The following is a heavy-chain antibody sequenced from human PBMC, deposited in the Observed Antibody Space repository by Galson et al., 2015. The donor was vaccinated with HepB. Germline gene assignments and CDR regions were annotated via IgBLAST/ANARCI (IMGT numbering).Heavy chain of an antibody. CDR2: IIPIFGTA. J-gene: IGHJ4*02. V-gene: IGHV1-69*13. Sequence: VKVSCKASGGTFSSYAISWVRQAPGQGLEWMGGIIPIFGTANYAQKFQGRVTITADESTSTAYMELSSLRSEDTAVYYCARAERYYYDSSGYYYLNYWGQGTLVTVSS. CDR3: ARAERYYYDSSGYYYLNY. CDR1: GGTFSSYA. D-gene: IGHD3-22*01.